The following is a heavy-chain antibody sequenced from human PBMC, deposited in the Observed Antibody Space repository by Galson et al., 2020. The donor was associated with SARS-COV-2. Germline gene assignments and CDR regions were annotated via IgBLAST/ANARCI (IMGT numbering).Heavy chain of an antibody. CDR1: GGSISSGDYY. Sequence: ETSETLSLTYTVSGGSISSGDYYWSWIRQPPGKGLEWIGYIYYSGSTYYNPSLKSRVTISVDTSKNQFSLKLSSVTAADTAVYYCASLPRGIVVVGGFDYWGQGTLVTVSS. V-gene: IGHV4-30-4*01. CDR2: IYYSGST. J-gene: IGHJ4*02. D-gene: IGHD2-2*01. CDR3: ASLPRGIVVVGGFDY.